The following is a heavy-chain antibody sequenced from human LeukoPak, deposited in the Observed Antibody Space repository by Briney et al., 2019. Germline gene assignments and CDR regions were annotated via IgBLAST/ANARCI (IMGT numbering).Heavy chain of an antibody. CDR1: GFTFSDYY. D-gene: IGHD6-6*01. V-gene: IGHV3-11*04. Sequence: GGSLRLSCAASGFTFSDYYMSWIRQAPGKGLEWVSYISSSGSTIYYADSVKGRFTISRDNAKNSLYLQMNSLRAEDTAVYYCARDKNPRYSSSSSDWFAPWGQGTLVTVSS. CDR3: ARDKNPRYSSSSSDWFAP. J-gene: IGHJ5*02. CDR2: ISSSGSTI.